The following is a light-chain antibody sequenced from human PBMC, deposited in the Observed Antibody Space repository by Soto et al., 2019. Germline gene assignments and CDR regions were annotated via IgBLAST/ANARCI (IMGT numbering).Light chain of an antibody. V-gene: IGKV3-20*01. J-gene: IGKJ1*01. CDR3: QQYGSSPWT. CDR2: GAS. Sequence: EIVLTQSPGTLSLSPGERATLSCRASQSVDSTYLAWYQQKPDQSPRLLIYGASSRATGIPDRFSGSGSGTDFTLTISRLEPEDFAVYYCQQYGSSPWTFGQGTKVDIK. CDR1: QSVDSTY.